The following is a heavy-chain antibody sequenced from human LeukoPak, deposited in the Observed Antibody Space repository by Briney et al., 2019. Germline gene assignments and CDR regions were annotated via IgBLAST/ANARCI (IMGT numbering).Heavy chain of an antibody. D-gene: IGHD1-26*01. CDR1: SGSISSYY. V-gene: IGHV4-59*01. Sequence: SETLSLTCTVSSGSISSYYWSWIRQPPGKGLEWIGYIYYSGSTNYNPSLKSRVTISADTSKNQFSLKLSSVTAADTAVYYCARGAGATDYWGQGTLVTVSS. J-gene: IGHJ4*02. CDR3: ARGAGATDY. CDR2: IYYSGST.